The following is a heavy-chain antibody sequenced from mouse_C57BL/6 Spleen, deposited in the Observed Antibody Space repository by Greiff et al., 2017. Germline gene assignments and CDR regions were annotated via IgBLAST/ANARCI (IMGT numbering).Heavy chain of an antibody. CDR1: GYTFTSYW. Sequence: VQLQQPGAELVKPGASVKMSCKASGYTFTSYWITWVKQRPGQGLEWIGDIYPGSGSTNYNEKFKSKATLTVDTSSSTAYMQLSSLTSEDSAVYYCARDEIYYYGSVYFDDWGQGTTLTVSS. J-gene: IGHJ2*01. CDR3: ARDEIYYYGSVYFDD. CDR2: IYPGSGST. D-gene: IGHD1-1*01. V-gene: IGHV1-55*01.